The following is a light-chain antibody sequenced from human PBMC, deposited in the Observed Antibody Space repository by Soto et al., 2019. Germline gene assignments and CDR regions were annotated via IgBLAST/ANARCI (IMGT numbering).Light chain of an antibody. V-gene: IGLV2-18*02. Sequence: QSALTQPSSVSGSPGQSVAISCTGTRSDIGNFNRVSWYQQPPGTAPKVLIYEVTNRPSGVPDRFSGSKSGNTAFLIISGLQAEDEADYYCSSYTSTNTWVFGGGTQLTVL. CDR2: EVT. CDR1: RSDIGNFNR. J-gene: IGLJ3*02. CDR3: SSYTSTNTWV.